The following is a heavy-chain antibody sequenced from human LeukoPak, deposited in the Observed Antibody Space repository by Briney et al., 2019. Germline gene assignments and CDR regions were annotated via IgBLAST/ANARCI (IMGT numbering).Heavy chain of an antibody. CDR2: ISAGSGYT. CDR3: ATTGPLGYYGMDV. V-gene: IGHV3-11*06. J-gene: IGHJ6*02. Sequence: GGSLRLSCAASGFTFSDYYMSWIRQAPGKGREWVSYISAGSGYTHYADSVKGRFTISRDNAKHSLYLQMNSLRAEDPAVYYCATTGPLGYYGMDVWGLGTTVTVSS. D-gene: IGHD3-10*01. CDR1: GFTFSDYY.